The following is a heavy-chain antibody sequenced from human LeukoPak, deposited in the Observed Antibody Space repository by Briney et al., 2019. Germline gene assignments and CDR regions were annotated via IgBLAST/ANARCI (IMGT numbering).Heavy chain of an antibody. Sequence: GGSLRLSCAASGFTFSDYYMSWIRQAPGKGLEWVSYISSSGSTIDYADSVKGRFTISRDNAKNSLYLQMNSLRAEDTAVYYCAKTPRTGYSSGWYGSGTSYFDYWGQGTLVTVSS. CDR2: ISSSGSTI. D-gene: IGHD6-19*01. V-gene: IGHV3-11*01. CDR1: GFTFSDYY. J-gene: IGHJ4*02. CDR3: AKTPRTGYSSGWYGSGTSYFDY.